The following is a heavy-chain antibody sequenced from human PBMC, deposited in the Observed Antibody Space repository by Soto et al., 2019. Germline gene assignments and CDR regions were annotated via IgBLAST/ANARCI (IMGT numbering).Heavy chain of an antibody. CDR2: FDPEDGET. V-gene: IGHV1-24*01. CDR1: GYTLTELS. CDR3: AKERGYSYGYDY. J-gene: IGHJ4*02. D-gene: IGHD5-18*01. Sequence: ASVKVSCKVSGYTLTELSMHWVRQAPGKGLEWMGGFDPEDGETIYAQKFQGRVTMTEDTSTDTAYMELSSLRSDDTAVYYCAKERGYSYGYDYWGQGTLVTVSS.